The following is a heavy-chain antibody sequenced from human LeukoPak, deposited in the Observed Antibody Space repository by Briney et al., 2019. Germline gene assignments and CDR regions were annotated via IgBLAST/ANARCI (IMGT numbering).Heavy chain of an antibody. D-gene: IGHD2-15*01. CDR2: IWYDGSNT. CDR3: ARIGYCSGGSCYWVYFDS. J-gene: IGHJ4*02. CDR1: GFTFSSYG. Sequence: PGGSLRLSCAASGFTFSSYGMHWVRQAPGKGLEWVAVIWYDGSNTYYADSVKGRFTISRDNSKNTLYLQMNSLRAEDTAVYYCARIGYCSGGSCYWVYFDSWGQGTLVTVSP. V-gene: IGHV3-33*01.